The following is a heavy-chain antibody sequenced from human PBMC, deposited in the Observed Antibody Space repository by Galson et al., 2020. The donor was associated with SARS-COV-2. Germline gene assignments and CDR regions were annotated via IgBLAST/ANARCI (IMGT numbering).Heavy chain of an antibody. D-gene: IGHD3-10*01. J-gene: IGHJ4*02. CDR3: ARDYGSGSYYNLFDY. CDR2: IKSDGSST. V-gene: IGHV3-74*01. CDR1: GFTFSTYW. Sequence: TGGSLRLSCAASGFTFSTYWMHWVRQAPGKGLVWVSRIKSDGSSTTNADSVKGRFTISRDNAKNTLYLQMNSLRAEDTAVYYCARDYGSGSYYNLFDYWGQGTLVTVSS.